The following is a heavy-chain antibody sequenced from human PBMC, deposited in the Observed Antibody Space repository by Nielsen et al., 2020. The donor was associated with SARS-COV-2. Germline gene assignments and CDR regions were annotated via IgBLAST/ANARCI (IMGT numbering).Heavy chain of an antibody. J-gene: IGHJ4*02. Sequence: SETLSLTCAVYGGSFSGYYWSWIRQPPGKGLEWIGEINHSGSTNYNPSLKSRVTISVDTSKNQFSLKLSPVTAADTAVYYCARGLRGIFGVVITPRGPRFDYWGQGTLVTVSS. CDR1: GGSFSGYY. CDR3: ARGLRGIFGVVITPRGPRFDY. V-gene: IGHV4-34*01. CDR2: INHSGST. D-gene: IGHD3-3*01.